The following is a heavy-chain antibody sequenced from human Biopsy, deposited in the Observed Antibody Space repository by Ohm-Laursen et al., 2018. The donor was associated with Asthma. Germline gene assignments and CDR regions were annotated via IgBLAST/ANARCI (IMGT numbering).Heavy chain of an antibody. CDR3: AKDKGGPRIGVAGTFDH. CDR2: IYSGGTS. CDR1: GFAVSRDY. D-gene: IGHD6-13*01. Sequence: GSLRLSCTASGFAVSRDYMFWVRQAPGKGLEWVSVIYSGGTSHTADSVRGRFTISGDNSKNTVYLQMNSLTGEDTAVYYCAKDKGGPRIGVAGTFDHWGQGTLVTVSS. V-gene: IGHV3-53*01. J-gene: IGHJ4*02.